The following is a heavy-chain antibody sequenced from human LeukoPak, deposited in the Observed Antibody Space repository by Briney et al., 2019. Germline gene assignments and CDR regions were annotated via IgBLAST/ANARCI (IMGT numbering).Heavy chain of an antibody. CDR3: ARRPRTVVPNWLDP. CDR2: INHSGST. J-gene: IGHJ5*02. V-gene: IGHV4-34*01. Sequence: PSETLSLTCAVYGGSFSGYYWSWIRQPPGKGLEWIGEINHSGSTNYNPSLKSRVTISVDTSKNQFSLKLSSVTAADTAVYYCARRPRTVVPNWLDPWGQGTLVTVSS. CDR1: GGSFSGYY. D-gene: IGHD2-15*01.